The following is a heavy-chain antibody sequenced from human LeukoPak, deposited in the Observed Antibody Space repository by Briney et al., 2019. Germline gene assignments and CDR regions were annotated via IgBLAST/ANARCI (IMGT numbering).Heavy chain of an antibody. CDR2: IYYSGST. V-gene: IGHV4-59*08. CDR3: ARHDYNTGSGSYILDY. J-gene: IGHJ4*02. CDR1: GGSISSYY. Sequence: SETLSLTCTVSGGSISSYYWSWIRQPPGKGLEWIGYIYYSGSTNCNPSLKSRVTISVDTSKNQFSLKLSSVTAADTAVYYCARHDYNTGSGSYILDYWGQGTLVTVSS. D-gene: IGHD3-10*01.